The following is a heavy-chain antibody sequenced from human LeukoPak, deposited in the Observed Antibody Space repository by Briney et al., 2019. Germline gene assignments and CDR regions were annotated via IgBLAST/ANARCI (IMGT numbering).Heavy chain of an antibody. CDR1: GGSISNY. J-gene: IGHJ4*02. D-gene: IGHD3-10*01. V-gene: IGHV4-59*01. CDR2: IDYSGWT. CDR3: ARDRASGSGKYYFDY. Sequence: PSETLSLTCTVSGGSISNYWSWIRQPPGKGLEWIGYIDYSGWTNYNPSLKSRVTISVDTSKNQFSLKLSSVTAADTAVYYCARDRASGSGKYYFDYWGQGTLVTVSS.